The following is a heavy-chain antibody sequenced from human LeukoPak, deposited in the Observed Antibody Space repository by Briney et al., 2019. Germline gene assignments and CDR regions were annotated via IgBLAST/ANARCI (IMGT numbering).Heavy chain of an antibody. CDR3: ARDTALWTFDI. D-gene: IGHD2-21*02. CDR2: IFYSGST. V-gene: IGHV4-39*07. Sequence: SETLSLTCTVSGGSISTSNYYWGWIRQPPGKGLEWIGNIFYSGSTYYGPSLKSRLTISLDTSRNQFSLKMTSVTAADTAMYYCARDTALWTFDIWGQGTMVTVSS. J-gene: IGHJ3*02. CDR1: GGSISTSNYY.